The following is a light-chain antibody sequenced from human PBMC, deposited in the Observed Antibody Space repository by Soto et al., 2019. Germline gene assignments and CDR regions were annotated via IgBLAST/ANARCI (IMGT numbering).Light chain of an antibody. CDR3: QTWGTGDVI. Sequence: QLVLTQSPSASASLGASVKLTCTLSSGHSSYAIAWHQQQPEKGPRYLMKLNSDCSHSKGDGIPDRFSGSSSGAERYLTISSLQSEDEADYYCQTWGTGDVIFGGGTKLTVL. J-gene: IGLJ2*01. V-gene: IGLV4-69*01. CDR1: SGHSSYA. CDR2: LNSDCSH.